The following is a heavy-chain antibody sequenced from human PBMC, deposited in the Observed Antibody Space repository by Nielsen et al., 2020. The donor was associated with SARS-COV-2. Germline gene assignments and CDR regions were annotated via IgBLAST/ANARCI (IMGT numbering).Heavy chain of an antibody. CDR2: IYYSGIT. CDR3: ARDQAAAGMWYFDY. CDR1: GGSISSGGYY. V-gene: IGHV4-31*03. J-gene: IGHJ4*02. D-gene: IGHD6-13*01. Sequence: SETLSLTCTVSGGSISSGGYYWTWIRQHPGKGLECIGNIYYSGITYYNPSPKSRVTISVDTSKNQFSLKLSSVTAADTAVYYCARDQAAAGMWYFDYWGQGTQVTVSS.